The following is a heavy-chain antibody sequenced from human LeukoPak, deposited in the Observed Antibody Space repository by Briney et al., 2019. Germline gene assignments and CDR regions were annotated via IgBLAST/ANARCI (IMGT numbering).Heavy chain of an antibody. CDR2: INHSGST. CDR3: ASDSGSGWRAHHNFDY. Sequence: MPSETLSLTCAVYGGSFSGYYWSWIRQPPGKGLEWIGEINHSGSTNYNPSLKSRVTISVDTSKNQFSLKLSSVTAADTAVYYCASDSGSGWRAHHNFDYWGQGTLVTVSS. V-gene: IGHV4-34*01. CDR1: GGSFSGYY. D-gene: IGHD6-19*01. J-gene: IGHJ4*02.